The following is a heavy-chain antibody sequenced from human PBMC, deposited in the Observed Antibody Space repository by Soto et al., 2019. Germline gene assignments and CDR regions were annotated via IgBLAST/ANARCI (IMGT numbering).Heavy chain of an antibody. J-gene: IGHJ4*02. D-gene: IGHD6-6*01. V-gene: IGHV4-30-2*01. CDR3: ARGGYSSSLRTPFDY. Sequence: PSETLSLTCAVSGGSISSGGYSWSWIRQPPGKGLEWIGYIYHSGSTYYNPSLKSRVTISVDRSKNQFSLKLSSVTAADTAVYYCARGGYSSSLRTPFDYWGQGTLVTVSS. CDR1: GGSISSGGYS. CDR2: IYHSGST.